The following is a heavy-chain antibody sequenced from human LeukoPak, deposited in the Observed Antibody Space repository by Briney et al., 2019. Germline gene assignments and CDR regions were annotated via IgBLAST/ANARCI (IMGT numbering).Heavy chain of an antibody. Sequence: PGGSLRLSCAASGFTFSSYGMHWVRQAPGKGLEWVAVIWYDGSNKYYADSVKGRFTISRDNSKNTLYLQMNSLRAEDTAVYHCAKDRNGDPFDYWGQGTLVTVSS. CDR3: AKDRNGDPFDY. CDR2: IWYDGSNK. D-gene: IGHD4-17*01. J-gene: IGHJ4*02. CDR1: GFTFSSYG. V-gene: IGHV3-30*02.